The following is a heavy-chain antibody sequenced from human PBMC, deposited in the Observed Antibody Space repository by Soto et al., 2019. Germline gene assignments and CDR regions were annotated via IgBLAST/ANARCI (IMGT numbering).Heavy chain of an antibody. J-gene: IGHJ6*03. V-gene: IGHV4-39*01. CDR3: ARPHTGDILTGAPPTTPYYYMDV. CDR2: IYYSGST. D-gene: IGHD3-9*01. Sequence: SETLSLPCTVSGGSISSSSYYWGWIRQPPGKGLEWIGSIYYSGSTYYNPSLKSRVTISVDTSKNQFSLKLSSVTAADTAVYYCARPHTGDILTGAPPTTPYYYMDVWGKGTTVTVSS. CDR1: GGSISSSSYY.